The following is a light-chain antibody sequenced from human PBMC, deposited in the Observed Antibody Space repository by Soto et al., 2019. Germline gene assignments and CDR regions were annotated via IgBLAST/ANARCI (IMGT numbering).Light chain of an antibody. Sequence: DIQMTQSPSSLSASVGDSVTITCRASQGISHFLALYQQKPGKDPKLLIYAASILQSGVPPRFSGSGSGTDFTLTISSLQPEDVATYYCQKYNTVPQTFGQGTKVEI. CDR3: QKYNTVPQT. CDR1: QGISHF. J-gene: IGKJ1*01. CDR2: AAS. V-gene: IGKV1-27*01.